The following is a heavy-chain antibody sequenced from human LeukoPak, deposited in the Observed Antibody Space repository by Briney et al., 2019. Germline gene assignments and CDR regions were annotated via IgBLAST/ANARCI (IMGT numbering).Heavy chain of an antibody. CDR2: IYYSGST. V-gene: IGHV4-39*01. D-gene: IGHD3-10*01. CDR1: GGSISSSSYY. Sequence: SETLSLTCTVSGGSISSSSYYWGWIRQPPGKGLEWIGSIYYSGSTYYNPSLKSRVTISVDTSKNQFSLKLSSVTAADTAVYYCARQGTYMVRGVIGYYYYYMDVWGKGTTVTISS. CDR3: ARQGTYMVRGVIGYYYYYMDV. J-gene: IGHJ6*03.